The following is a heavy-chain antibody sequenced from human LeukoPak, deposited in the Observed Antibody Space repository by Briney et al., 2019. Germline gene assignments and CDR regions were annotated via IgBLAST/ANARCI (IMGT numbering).Heavy chain of an antibody. Sequence: GESLKISCKVSCSSFTTYWISGGRQMPGKGLEWMGRIDPSDSYTDYAPSFQGHVTISADRSLSTAYLQWYSLKASDTAMYYCARQDFWGQGTLVTVSS. CDR2: IDPSDSYT. J-gene: IGHJ4*02. CDR1: CSSFTTYW. V-gene: IGHV5-10-1*01. CDR3: ARQDF.